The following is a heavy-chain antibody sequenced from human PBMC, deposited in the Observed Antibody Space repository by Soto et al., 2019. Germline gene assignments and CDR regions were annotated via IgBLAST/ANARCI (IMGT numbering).Heavy chain of an antibody. J-gene: IGHJ6*02. D-gene: IGHD5-18*01. CDR2: IYYSGST. CDR3: ARDRLMATAGTARHYFGLDV. Sequence: SETLSLTCTVSGGSIRSGGYYWSWVRQSPRRGLEWTGNIYYSGSTYYNPSLKSRLTISVDTSKNQSSLNLSSVTAADTAVYYCARDRLMATAGTARHYFGLDVWGQGTTVTVSS. V-gene: IGHV4-31*03. CDR1: GGSIRSGGYY.